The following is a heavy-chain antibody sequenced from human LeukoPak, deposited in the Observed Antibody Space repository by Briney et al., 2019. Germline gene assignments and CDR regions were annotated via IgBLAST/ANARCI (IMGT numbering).Heavy chain of an antibody. CDR1: GGSLRSSSYY. J-gene: IGHJ5*02. V-gene: IGHV4-39*01. CDR3: ARQGDPYNWFDP. CDR2: IYYSGST. Sequence: SETLSLTCTVSGGSLRSSSYYWGWIRQPPGKGLEWIGTIYYSGSTYFNPSLKSRVTISVDTSQNQFSLKVSSVTAADTAVYYCARQGDPYNWFDPWGQGTLVTVSS.